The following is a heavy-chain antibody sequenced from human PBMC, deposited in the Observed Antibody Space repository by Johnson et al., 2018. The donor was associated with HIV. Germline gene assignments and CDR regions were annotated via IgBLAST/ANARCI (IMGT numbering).Heavy chain of an antibody. D-gene: IGHD2-21*01. V-gene: IGHV3-74*01. Sequence: VQLVESGGGLVQPGGSLRLSCGGSGFTFSNYWLQWVRQVPGKGLVWVSRINGDGSRTSYADSVKGRFTIARDNAKNTLYLQMNSLRAEDAAIYYCVRTYGIGASCQGYDPFDVWGPGTMVTVSS. J-gene: IGHJ3*01. CDR2: INGDGSRT. CDR3: VRTYGIGASCQGYDPFDV. CDR1: GFTFSNYW.